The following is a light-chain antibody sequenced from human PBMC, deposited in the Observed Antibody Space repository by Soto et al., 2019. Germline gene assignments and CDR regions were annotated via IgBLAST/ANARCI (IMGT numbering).Light chain of an antibody. CDR1: QSLLHINGYNY. CDR2: LGS. Sequence: DIVMTQSPLSLLVTPGEPASISCRSSQSLLHINGYNYLDWYLQKPGQSPQLLIYLGSNRASGVPDRFSGSGSGTDFTLKISRVEAEDVGIYYCMQALQTPWTFVQGTKVEIK. CDR3: MQALQTPWT. V-gene: IGKV2-28*01. J-gene: IGKJ1*01.